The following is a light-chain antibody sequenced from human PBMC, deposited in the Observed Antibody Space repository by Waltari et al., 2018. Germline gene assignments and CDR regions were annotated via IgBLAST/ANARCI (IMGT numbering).Light chain of an antibody. CDR3: CSYVDTYTYV. CDR2: DVS. J-gene: IGLJ1*01. Sequence: QSALTQPRSVSGPPGQSVTISCTGTSRDVGGSHFVSWFQQLPGIAPKLLIYDVSERPPGVAARFSGSKSANTASLTISGLQAEDEADYYCCSYVDTYTYVFGPGTRVIVL. CDR1: SRDVGGSHF. V-gene: IGLV2-11*01.